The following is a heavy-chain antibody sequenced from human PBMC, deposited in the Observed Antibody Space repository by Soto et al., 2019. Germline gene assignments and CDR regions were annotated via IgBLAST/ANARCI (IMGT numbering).Heavy chain of an antibody. CDR3: ARVVGRRLHAFDI. J-gene: IGHJ3*02. Sequence: ASVKVSCKASGYTFTSYGISLVRQAPVQVLELIVWMIAYNFNTNYSQKLQGRFTITTYTSTITSYIELRILRSDYTAVYYCARVVGRRLHAFDIWGQGTMVTVSS. V-gene: IGHV1-18*01. CDR2: MIAYNFNT. CDR1: GYTFTSYG. D-gene: IGHD1-26*01.